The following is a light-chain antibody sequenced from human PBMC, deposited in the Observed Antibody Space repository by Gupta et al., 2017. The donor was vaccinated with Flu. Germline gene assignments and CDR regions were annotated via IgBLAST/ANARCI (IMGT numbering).Light chain of an antibody. CDR2: DDN. J-gene: IGLJ3*02. Sequence: QTARMTCSADALAKNNAYCCQQKPDQSPALLIYDDNGRRSGGPERFSGSTSGATTTLTISXVXEEDEAXYYYHSADNRDTDNWVFGGGTKLTVL. CDR3: HSADNRDTDNWV. CDR1: ALAKNN. V-gene: IGLV3-25*03.